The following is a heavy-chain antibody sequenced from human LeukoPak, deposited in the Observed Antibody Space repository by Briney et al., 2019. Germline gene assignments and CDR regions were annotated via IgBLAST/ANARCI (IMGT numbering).Heavy chain of an antibody. CDR1: GGSISSYY. V-gene: IGHV4-59*01. J-gene: IGHJ5*02. CDR2: SYYSGST. CDR3: ASTNDNPSIKSRVTISVDRSKNQFSLKLNSVTAAYTAVYYWARDWNYYDSTRLGWFDP. D-gene: IGHD3-10*01. Sequence: SETLSLTCTVSGGSISSYYWSWIRKPQGQGLEWIGDSYYSGSTNYNHYLTRQGPISVDMSKNQFYLSLNSVTVADTAVYYCASTNDNPSIKSRVTISVDRSKNQFSLKLNSVTAAYTAVYYWARDWNYYDSTRLGWFDPWGQGTLVTVSS.